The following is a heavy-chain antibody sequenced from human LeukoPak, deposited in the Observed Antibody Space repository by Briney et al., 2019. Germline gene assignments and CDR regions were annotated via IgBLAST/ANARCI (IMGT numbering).Heavy chain of an antibody. CDR2: INPDGSST. Sequence: GGSLRLSCAASGFALSSYWIHWVRQAPGEGLVWVSRINPDGSSTSYADSVKGRFTISRDNAKNTLYLQMNSLRAEDTAVYYCARVLVRGVIRYFDYWGQGTLVTVSS. CDR3: ARVLVRGVIRYFDY. D-gene: IGHD3-10*01. J-gene: IGHJ4*02. V-gene: IGHV3-74*01. CDR1: GFALSSYW.